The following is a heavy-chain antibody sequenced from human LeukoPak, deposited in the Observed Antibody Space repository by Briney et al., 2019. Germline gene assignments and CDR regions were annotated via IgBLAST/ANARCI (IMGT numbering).Heavy chain of an antibody. J-gene: IGHJ1*01. CDR2: INPSGGST. V-gene: IGHV1-46*01. Sequence: AASVKVSCKASGYTFTSYYMHWVRQAPGQGLEWMGIINPSGGSTSYAQKFQGRVTMTRDTSTSTVYMELSSLRSDDTAVYYCARGADYDFWSGFSGFQHWGQGTLVTVSS. CDR1: GYTFTSYY. D-gene: IGHD3-3*01. CDR3: ARGADYDFWSGFSGFQH.